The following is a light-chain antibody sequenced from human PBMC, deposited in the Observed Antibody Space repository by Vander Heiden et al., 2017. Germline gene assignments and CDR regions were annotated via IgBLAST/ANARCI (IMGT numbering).Light chain of an antibody. CDR2: WAS. Sequence: DIVMTQSPDSLAVSLGERATINCKCSQSVLYSSKNKNFLAWYQQKLGQPPKLLIYWASTRESGVPDRFSGSGSGTDFTLTISSLQAEDVAVYYCQQDDSTPYTFGQGTKMEIK. CDR3: QQDDSTPYT. J-gene: IGKJ2*01. V-gene: IGKV4-1*01. CDR1: QSVLYSSKNKNF.